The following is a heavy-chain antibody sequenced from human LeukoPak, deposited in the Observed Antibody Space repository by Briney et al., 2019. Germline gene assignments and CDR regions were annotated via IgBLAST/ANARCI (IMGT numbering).Heavy chain of an antibody. CDR1: YGSISTYL. CDR2: IFASGST. V-gene: IGHV4-4*07. D-gene: IGHD3-10*02. Sequence: KPSETLSLTCTVSYGSISTYLWNWVRQPAGKGLEWIGRIFASGSTFYSLSLKSRVTMSVDTSKSQFSLKLSSVTAADTAVYYCAGSYVSGWFDPWGQGTLVTVSS. CDR3: AGSYVSGWFDP. J-gene: IGHJ5*02.